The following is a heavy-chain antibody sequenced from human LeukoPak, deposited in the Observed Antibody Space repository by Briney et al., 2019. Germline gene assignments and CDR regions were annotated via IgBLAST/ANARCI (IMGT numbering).Heavy chain of an antibody. V-gene: IGHV4-61*02. CDR3: ARGRNWFDP. J-gene: IGHJ5*02. CDR1: GGSISSGSYY. CDR2: IYTSGST. Sequence: PSQTLSLTCTVSGGSISSGSYYWSWIRQPAGKGLEWIGRIYTSGSTNYNPSLKSRVTISVDTSKNQFSLKLSSVTAADTAVYYCARGRNWFDPWGQGTLVTVSS.